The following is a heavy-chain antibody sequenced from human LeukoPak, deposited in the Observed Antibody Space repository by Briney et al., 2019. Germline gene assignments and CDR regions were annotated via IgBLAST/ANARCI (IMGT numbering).Heavy chain of an antibody. V-gene: IGHV3-66*01. D-gene: IGHD1-26*01. Sequence: GGSLRLSCAAFGFTVSSNYMSWVRQAPGKGLEWVSVIYSGDTTYYADSVKDRFTISRDNSKNTLYLQMNSLRVEDTAMYYCARGSGSSDSPWDYWGQGTLVTVSS. CDR1: GFTVSSNY. CDR3: ARGSGSSDSPWDY. J-gene: IGHJ4*02. CDR2: IYSGDTT.